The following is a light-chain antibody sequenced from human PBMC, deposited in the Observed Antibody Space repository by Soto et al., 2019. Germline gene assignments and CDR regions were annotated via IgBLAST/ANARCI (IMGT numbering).Light chain of an antibody. J-gene: IGKJ5*01. CDR1: QSVNTY. Sequence: EVVLTQSPATLSLSPGERATLSCRASQSVNTYLAWFQQKPGQPPRLLIHDASNRATGIPARFSGSGSGTDFTLTISGLEPEDFAIYYCQQRMIWPPITFGQGTRLEMK. CDR2: DAS. V-gene: IGKV3-11*01. CDR3: QQRMIWPPIT.